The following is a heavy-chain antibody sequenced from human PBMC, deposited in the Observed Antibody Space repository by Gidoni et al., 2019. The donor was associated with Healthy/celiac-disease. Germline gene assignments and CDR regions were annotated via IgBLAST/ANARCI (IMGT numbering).Heavy chain of an antibody. CDR1: GYTFTSYY. V-gene: IGHV1-46*01. J-gene: IGHJ4*02. D-gene: IGHD3-10*01. Sequence: QVQLVQSGAEVKKPGASVKVSCKASGYTFTSYYMHWVRQAPGQGLEWMGIINPSGGSTSYAQKFQGRVTMTRDTSTSTVYMELSSLRSEDTAVYYCARDLQRITMVRGVIMGTRYFDYWGQGTLVTVSS. CDR3: ARDLQRITMVRGVIMGTRYFDY. CDR2: INPSGGST.